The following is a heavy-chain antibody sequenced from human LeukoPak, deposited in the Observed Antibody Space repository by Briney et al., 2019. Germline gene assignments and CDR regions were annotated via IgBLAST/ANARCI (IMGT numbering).Heavy chain of an antibody. Sequence: SSETLSLTCTVSGGSVSSGSYYWSWIRQPPGKGLEWIGYIYYSGSTNYNPSLKSRVTISVDTSKNQFSLKLSSVTAADTAVYYCARDSLGYSYGQIYYYYGMDVWGQGTTVTVSS. D-gene: IGHD5-18*01. V-gene: IGHV4-61*01. CDR1: GGSVSSGSYY. CDR2: IYYSGST. CDR3: ARDSLGYSYGQIYYYYGMDV. J-gene: IGHJ6*02.